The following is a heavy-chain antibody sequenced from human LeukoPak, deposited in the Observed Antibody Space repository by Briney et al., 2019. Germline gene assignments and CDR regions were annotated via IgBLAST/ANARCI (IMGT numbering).Heavy chain of an antibody. CDR1: GYSISSGYY. CDR2: IYHSGST. D-gene: IGHD7-27*01. Sequence: PSETLSLTCTVSGYSISSGYYWGWIRQPPGKGLEWIGSIYHSGSTYYNPSLKSRVTISVDTSKNQFSLKLSSVTAADTAVYYCARHRSGDAPGWFGYWGQGTLVTVSS. V-gene: IGHV4-38-2*02. J-gene: IGHJ4*02. CDR3: ARHRSGDAPGWFGY.